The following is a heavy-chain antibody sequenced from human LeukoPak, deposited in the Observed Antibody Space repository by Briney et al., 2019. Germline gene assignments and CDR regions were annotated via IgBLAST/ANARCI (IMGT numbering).Heavy chain of an antibody. CDR3: ARDRSTTHFDY. J-gene: IGHJ4*02. D-gene: IGHD5/OR15-5a*01. CDR1: GFPFSSYG. CDR2: IWYDGSNT. Sequence: GSLRLSCAASGFPFSSYGMHWVRQAPGKGLEWVAMIWYDGSNTYYADSVKGRFTISRDNSKNTLFLQMDSLRAEDTAVYYCARDRSTTHFDYWGQGTLVTVSS. V-gene: IGHV3-33*01.